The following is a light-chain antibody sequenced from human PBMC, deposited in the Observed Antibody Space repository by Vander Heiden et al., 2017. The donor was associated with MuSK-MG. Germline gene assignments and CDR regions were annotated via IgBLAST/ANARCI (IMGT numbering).Light chain of an antibody. V-gene: IGLV1-40*01. Sequence: QSVLTQPPSVSGAPGQMVTISCTGSSSNIGAGYDVHWYQQLPGTAPKLLIYGNSNRPSGVPDRFSGSKSGTSAAMAITGLQAEEEADYYCQSYDSSRSGSGVFGGGTKLTVL. CDR3: QSYDSSRSGSGV. J-gene: IGLJ2*01. CDR1: SSNIGAGYD. CDR2: GNS.